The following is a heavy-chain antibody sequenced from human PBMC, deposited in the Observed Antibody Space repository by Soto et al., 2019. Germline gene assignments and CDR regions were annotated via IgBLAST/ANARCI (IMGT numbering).Heavy chain of an antibody. D-gene: IGHD5-18*01. V-gene: IGHV1-2*04. J-gene: IGHJ4*02. Sequence: GASVKVSCKASGYTFTGYYMHWVRQAPGQGLEWMGWINPNSGGTNYAQKFQGWVTMTRDTSISTAYMELSSLRSEDTAVYYCASPAYSYGALYFDYWGQGTLVTVYS. CDR3: ASPAYSYGALYFDY. CDR2: INPNSGGT. CDR1: GYTFTGYY.